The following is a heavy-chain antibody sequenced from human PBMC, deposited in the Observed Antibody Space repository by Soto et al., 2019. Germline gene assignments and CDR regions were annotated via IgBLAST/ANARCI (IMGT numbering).Heavy chain of an antibody. Sequence: SETLSLTCAVSGYSIRNGYYWGCIRPPPGKGLEWIGTIYHSGSTYYNPSLKSRVTISVDASENHFSLKLSSVTAADTAVYYCARVGPYCGGDCYSPPPWGQGTLVTVSS. CDR3: ARVGPYCGGDCYSPPP. D-gene: IGHD2-21*02. V-gene: IGHV4-38-2*01. J-gene: IGHJ5*02. CDR1: GYSIRNGYY. CDR2: IYHSGST.